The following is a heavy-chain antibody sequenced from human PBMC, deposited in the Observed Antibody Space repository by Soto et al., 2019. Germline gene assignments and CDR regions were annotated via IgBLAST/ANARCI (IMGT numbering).Heavy chain of an antibody. CDR2: ISAYNGNT. CDR3: ARVLIAAAGLDWFDP. Sequence: ASVKVSCKASGYTFTSYGISWVRQAPGQRLEWMGWISAYNGNTNYAQKLQGRVTMTTDTSTSTAYMELRSLRSDDTAVYYCARVLIAAAGLDWFDPWGQGTLVTVSS. D-gene: IGHD6-13*01. J-gene: IGHJ5*02. V-gene: IGHV1-18*01. CDR1: GYTFTSYG.